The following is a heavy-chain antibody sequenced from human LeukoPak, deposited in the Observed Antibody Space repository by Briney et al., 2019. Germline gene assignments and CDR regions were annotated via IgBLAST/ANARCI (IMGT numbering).Heavy chain of an antibody. Sequence: GGSLRLSCAASGFTFSSYSMNWVRQAPGEGVEWVSSISSSSSYIYYADSVKGRFTISRDNAKNSLYLQMNSLRAEDTAVYYCARIYSDTMRSPGDYWGQGTLVTVSS. J-gene: IGHJ4*02. D-gene: IGHD1-26*01. CDR2: ISSSSSYI. CDR1: GFTFSSYS. CDR3: ARIYSDTMRSPGDY. V-gene: IGHV3-21*01.